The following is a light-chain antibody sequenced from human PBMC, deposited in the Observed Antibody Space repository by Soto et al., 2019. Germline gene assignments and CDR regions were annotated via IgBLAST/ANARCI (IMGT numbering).Light chain of an antibody. V-gene: IGKV3-15*01. CDR3: QQYNNWPWT. CDR1: QSVSSN. J-gene: IGKJ1*01. CDR2: GAS. Sequence: EMVMTQSQATLSVSPGDRVTLSCRTSQSVSSNLAWYQQRPGQAPRLLVFGASTRATGVPARFSGSGSGTEFTLTISSLQSEDFAVFYCQQYNNWPWTFGQGTKVEIK.